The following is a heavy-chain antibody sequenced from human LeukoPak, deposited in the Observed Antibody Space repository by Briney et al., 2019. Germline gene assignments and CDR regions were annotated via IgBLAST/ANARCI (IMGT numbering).Heavy chain of an antibody. CDR1: GFTFDDYA. CDR2: ISWNSGGI. CDR3: AKDVVGYYDVLTGYYDY. D-gene: IGHD3-9*01. Sequence: PGRSLRLSCAASGFTFDDYAMYWVRQAPGKGLEWVSGISWNSGGIGYADSVKGRFTISRDNAKNSLYLQMNSLRVGDTALYYCAKDVVGYYDVLTGYYDYWGQGTLVTVSS. V-gene: IGHV3-9*01. J-gene: IGHJ4*02.